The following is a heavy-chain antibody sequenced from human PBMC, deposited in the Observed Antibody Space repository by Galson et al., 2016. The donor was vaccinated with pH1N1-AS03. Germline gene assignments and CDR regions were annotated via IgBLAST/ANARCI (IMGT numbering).Heavy chain of an antibody. Sequence: SLRLSCAASGFTFSNYGIHWVRQAPGKGLEWVAFIRDDGSDRHYAKSVKGRFTISRDNSKGTVYLQMNSRRSEDTATDCCARHQGVAIAARRSGGLDYWGHGTLVTVSA. J-gene: IGHJ4*01. CDR3: ARHQGVAIAARRSGGLDY. CDR1: GFTFSNYG. D-gene: IGHD6-6*01. V-gene: IGHV3-30*02. CDR2: IRDDGSDR.